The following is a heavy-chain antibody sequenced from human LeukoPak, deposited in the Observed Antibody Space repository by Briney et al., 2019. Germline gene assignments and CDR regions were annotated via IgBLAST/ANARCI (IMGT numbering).Heavy chain of an antibody. CDR3: AKGMVRGVASEAFDI. CDR1: GFTFSSYG. CDR2: ISYDGSNK. D-gene: IGHD3-10*01. V-gene: IGHV3-30*18. Sequence: EGSLRLSCAASGFTFSSYGMHWVRQAPGKGLEWVAVISYDGSNKYYADSVKGRFTISRDNSKNTLYLQMNSLRAEDTAAYYCAKGMVRGVASEAFDIWGQGTMVTVSS. J-gene: IGHJ3*02.